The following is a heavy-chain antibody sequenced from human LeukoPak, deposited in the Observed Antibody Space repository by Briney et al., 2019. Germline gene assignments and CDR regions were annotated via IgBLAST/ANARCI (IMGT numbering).Heavy chain of an antibody. D-gene: IGHD3-22*01. J-gene: IGHJ4*02. CDR2: IIPIFGTA. V-gene: IGHV1-69*06. CDR1: GGTFSSYA. CDR3: ATGIADTMIVVVRAQFDY. Sequence: SVKVSCKASGGTFSSYAISWVRQAPGQGLEWMGGIIPIFGTANYAQKFQGRVTMTEDTSTDTAYMELSSLRSEDTAVYYCATGIADTMIVVVRAQFDYWGQGTLVTVSS.